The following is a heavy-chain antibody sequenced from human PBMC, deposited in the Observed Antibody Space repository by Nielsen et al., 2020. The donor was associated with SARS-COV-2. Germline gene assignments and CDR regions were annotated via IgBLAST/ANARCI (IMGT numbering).Heavy chain of an antibody. J-gene: IGHJ4*02. CDR2: IKSKTDGATT. Sequence: GESLKISCAASGFTFTNAWMSWVRQTPGKGLEWVGRIKSKTDGATTDYAAPVQGRFTISRDDSKNTLYLQMNSLKIEDTAFYYCTAGGLGMVPNYWGQGTPVTVSS. D-gene: IGHD5-24*01. V-gene: IGHV3-15*01. CDR1: GFTFTNAW. CDR3: TAGGLGMVPNY.